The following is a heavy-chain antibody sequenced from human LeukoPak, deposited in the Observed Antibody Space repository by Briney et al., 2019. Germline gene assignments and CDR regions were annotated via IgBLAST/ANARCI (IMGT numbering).Heavy chain of an antibody. Sequence: GASVKVSCKASGGTFSSYAISWVRQAPGQGLEWMGGIIPIFGTANYAQKFQGRVTITADESTSTAYMELSSLRSEDTAVYYCARAALYYGSSGLLGHWGQGTLVTVSS. J-gene: IGHJ4*02. CDR1: GGTFSSYA. CDR3: ARAALYYGSSGLLGH. D-gene: IGHD3-22*01. V-gene: IGHV1-69*13. CDR2: IIPIFGTA.